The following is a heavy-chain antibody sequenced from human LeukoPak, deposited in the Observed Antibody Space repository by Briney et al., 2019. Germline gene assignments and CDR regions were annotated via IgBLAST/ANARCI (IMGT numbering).Heavy chain of an antibody. CDR3: AKTRGYSYGYLDY. V-gene: IGHV3-30*18. CDR2: ISYDGSNK. J-gene: IGHJ4*02. CDR1: GFTFSSYG. D-gene: IGHD5-18*01. Sequence: PGGSLRLSCAASGFTFSSYGMHWVRQAPGKGLGWVAVISYDGSNKYYADSVKGRFTISRDNSKNTLYLQMNSLRAEDTAVYYCAKTRGYSYGYLDYWGQGTLVTVSS.